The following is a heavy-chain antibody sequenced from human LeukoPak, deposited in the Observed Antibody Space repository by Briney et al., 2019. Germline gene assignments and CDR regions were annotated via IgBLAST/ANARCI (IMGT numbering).Heavy chain of an antibody. Sequence: KPSETLSLTCTVSGGSISSSSYYWGWIRKPPGKRLEWIGSIYYSGSTYYNPSLKSRVTISVDTSKNQFSVKLSSVTAADTAVYYCARDGWGGEEDTNWFDPWGQGTLVTVSS. CDR3: ARDGWGGEEDTNWFDP. V-gene: IGHV4-39*07. CDR1: GGSISSSSYY. D-gene: IGHD3-16*01. J-gene: IGHJ5*02. CDR2: IYYSGST.